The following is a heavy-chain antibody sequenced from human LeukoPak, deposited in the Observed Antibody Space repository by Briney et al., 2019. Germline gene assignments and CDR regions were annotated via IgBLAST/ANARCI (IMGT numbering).Heavy chain of an antibody. Sequence: SETLSLTCAVHDGPFRGYYWSWIRQSPGKGRELIGEINDSGGTNYSPSLKSRVTISVATSKNQFSLKLSSVTAADTAVYYCARRITIIYYMDLWGKGTTVIVS. V-gene: IGHV4-34*01. CDR2: INDSGGT. D-gene: IGHD5-24*01. J-gene: IGHJ6*03. CDR1: DGPFRGYY. CDR3: ARRITIIYYMDL.